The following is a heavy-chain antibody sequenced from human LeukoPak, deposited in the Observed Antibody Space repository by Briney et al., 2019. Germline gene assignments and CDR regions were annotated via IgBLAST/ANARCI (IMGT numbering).Heavy chain of an antibody. CDR1: GFTFSSHW. CDR3: ARVGFDAGFYFEY. J-gene: IGHJ4*02. V-gene: IGHV3-7*01. D-gene: IGHD3-9*01. Sequence: GGSLRLSCAVSGFTFSSHWMSWVRQAPGKGLEWVANINQDGSQTYYMDSAKGRFTISRDNAKNSLYLHMDSLRVEDTSVSYLARVGFDAGFYFEYGGQGALGTVSS. CDR2: INQDGSQT.